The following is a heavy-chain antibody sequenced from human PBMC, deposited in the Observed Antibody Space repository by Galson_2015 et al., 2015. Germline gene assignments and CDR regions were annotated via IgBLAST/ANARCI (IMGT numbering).Heavy chain of an antibody. CDR1: GYSISSGYY. CDR2: IYHNGVT. D-gene: IGHD1-14*01. CDR3: ARFEGGSNTGLDL. J-gene: IGHJ6*04. V-gene: IGHV4-38-2*01. Sequence: SETLSLTCAVSGYSISSGYYWGWIRQPPGKGLEWIASIYHNGVTYYNPSLESRVIISVDTSKNQVSLKVTSVTAADTAVFYCARFEGGSNTGLDLWGKGTTVTVSS.